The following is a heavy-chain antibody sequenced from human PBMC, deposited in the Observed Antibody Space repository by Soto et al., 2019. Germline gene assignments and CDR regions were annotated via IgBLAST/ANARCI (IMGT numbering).Heavy chain of an antibody. CDR3: ARVGSEIRVGFYYYYMDV. V-gene: IGHV4-59*01. Sequence: SETLSLTCTVSGGSIRSYYWSWIRQPPGKGLEWIGNIYYSGSTNYNPSLKSRVTISVDTSKNQFSLKLSSVTAADTAVYYCARVGSEIRVGFYYYYMDVWGKGTTVTVSS. D-gene: IGHD2-15*01. CDR2: IYYSGST. CDR1: GGSIRSYY. J-gene: IGHJ6*03.